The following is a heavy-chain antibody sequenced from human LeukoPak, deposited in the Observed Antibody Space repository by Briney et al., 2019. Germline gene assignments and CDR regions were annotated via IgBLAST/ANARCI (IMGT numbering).Heavy chain of an antibody. Sequence: ASVKVSCKASGYTFTSYTMNWVRQAPGQGLEWMGWINTNTGNPTYAQGFTGRFVFSLDTSVSTAYLQISSLKAEDTAVYYCARERSPIFGVVRRHNNWFDPWDQGTLVTVSS. CDR3: ARERSPIFGVVRRHNNWFDP. CDR1: GYTFTSYT. CDR2: INTNTGNP. D-gene: IGHD3-3*01. J-gene: IGHJ5*02. V-gene: IGHV7-4-1*02.